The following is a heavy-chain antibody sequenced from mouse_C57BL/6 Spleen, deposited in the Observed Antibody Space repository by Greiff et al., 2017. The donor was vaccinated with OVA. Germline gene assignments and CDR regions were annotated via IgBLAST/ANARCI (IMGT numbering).Heavy chain of an antibody. CDR3: ARAGGTFDY. V-gene: IGHV3-6*01. J-gene: IGHJ2*01. CDR1: GYSITSGYY. Sequence: QSGPGLVKPSQSLSLTCSVTGYSITSGYYWNWIRQFPGNKLEWMGYISYDGSNNYNPSLKNRISITRDTSKNQFFLKLNSVTTEDTATYYCARAGGTFDYWGQGTTLTVSS. D-gene: IGHD4-1*01. CDR2: ISYDGSN.